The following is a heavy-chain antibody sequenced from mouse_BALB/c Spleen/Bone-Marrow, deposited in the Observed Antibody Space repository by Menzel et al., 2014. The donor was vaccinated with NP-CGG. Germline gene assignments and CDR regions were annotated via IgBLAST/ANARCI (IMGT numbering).Heavy chain of an antibody. CDR2: IYPGDGVT. J-gene: IGHJ4*01. Sequence: QVQLQQSGAELARPGASVKLSCKASGYTFTSYWMQWVKQRPGQGLEWIGAIYPGDGVTRYTQKFKGKATLTADKSSSTAYMQLSSLASEDSAVYYCARSEGNQAKDYWGQGTSVTVSS. V-gene: IGHV1-87*01. CDR1: GYTFTSYW. CDR3: ARSEGNQAKDY. D-gene: IGHD2-1*01.